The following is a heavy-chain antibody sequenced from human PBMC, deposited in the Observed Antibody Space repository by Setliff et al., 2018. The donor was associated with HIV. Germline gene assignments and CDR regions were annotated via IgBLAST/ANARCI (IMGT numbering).Heavy chain of an antibody. J-gene: IGHJ4*02. CDR1: GGSISSGSYY. CDR3: ARGGPYSGWYSDY. Sequence: SETLSLTCTVSGGSISSGSYYWSWIRQPAGKGLEWIGRIYASGSTNYNPSLKSRVTTSVDTSKNQFSLKLSSVTAADTAVYYCARGGPYSGWYSDYWGQGTLVTVSS. V-gene: IGHV4-61*02. D-gene: IGHD6-19*01. CDR2: IYASGST.